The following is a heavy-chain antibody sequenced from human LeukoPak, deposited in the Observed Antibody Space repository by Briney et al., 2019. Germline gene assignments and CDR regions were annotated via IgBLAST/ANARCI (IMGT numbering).Heavy chain of an antibody. CDR2: IYSGGST. D-gene: IGHD3-22*01. V-gene: IGHV4-61*02. J-gene: IGHJ4*02. CDR3: AREGSIYYYDSSGYLGY. CDR1: GDSTSSGPYY. Sequence: SQTLSLTCTVSGDSTSSGPYYWSWLRQPAGTELEWLGRIYSGGSTSYNPSLKSRVTISVDTSKNQFSLKLSSVTAADTAIYYCAREGSIYYYDSSGYLGYWGQGTLVTVSS.